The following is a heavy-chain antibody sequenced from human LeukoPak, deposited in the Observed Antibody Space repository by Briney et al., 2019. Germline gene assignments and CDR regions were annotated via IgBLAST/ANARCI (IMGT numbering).Heavy chain of an antibody. D-gene: IGHD6-19*01. J-gene: IGHJ4*02. CDR2: ISSSGSTI. Sequence: GGSLRLSCAASGFTFSSYEMNWVRQAPGKGLEWVSYISSSGSTIYYADSVKGRFTISRDNSKNSLYLQMNSLRAEDTALYYCAKDGASYSSGWTEFDYWGQGTLVTVSS. CDR1: GFTFSSYE. V-gene: IGHV3-48*03. CDR3: AKDGASYSSGWTEFDY.